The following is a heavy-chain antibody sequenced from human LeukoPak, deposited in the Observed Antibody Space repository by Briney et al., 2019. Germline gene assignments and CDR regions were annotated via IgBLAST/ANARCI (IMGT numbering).Heavy chain of an antibody. V-gene: IGHV3-48*04. J-gene: IGHJ4*02. CDR3: AKVAKYYYGSETYYFFEH. CDR2: ISSSGSTI. Sequence: GGSLRLSCAASGFTFSSYAMSWVRQAPGKGLEWLSYISSSGSTIYYADSVKGRFTISRDNAKNSLYLQMNSLRVEDTAVYYCAKVAKYYYGSETYYFFEHWGQGTPVTASS. CDR1: GFTFSSYA. D-gene: IGHD3-10*01.